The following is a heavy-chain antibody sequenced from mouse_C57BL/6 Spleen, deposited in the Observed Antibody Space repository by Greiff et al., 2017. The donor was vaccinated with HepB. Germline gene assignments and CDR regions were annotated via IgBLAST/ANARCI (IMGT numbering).Heavy chain of an antibody. D-gene: IGHD1-1*01. CDR3: TLYYYGSSLDV. CDR2: IDPENGDT. CDR1: GFNIKDDY. Sequence: EVQLQQSGAELVRPGASVKLSCTASGFNIKDDYMHWVKQRPEQGLEWIGWIDPENGDTEYASKFQGKATITADTSSNTAYLQLSSLTSEDTAVYYCTLYYYGSSLDVWGTGTTVTVSS. V-gene: IGHV14-4*01. J-gene: IGHJ1*03.